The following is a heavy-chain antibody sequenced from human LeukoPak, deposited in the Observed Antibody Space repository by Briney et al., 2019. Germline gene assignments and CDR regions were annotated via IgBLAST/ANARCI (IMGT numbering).Heavy chain of an antibody. V-gene: IGHV4-31*03. J-gene: IGHJ3*02. D-gene: IGHD1-1*01. Sequence: NPSQTLSLTCTVSGGSISSGGYYWSWIRQHPGKGLEWIGYTYYSGSTYYNPSLKSRVTISVDTSKNQFSLKLSSVTAADTAVYYCARRDFGTTGTGAFDIWGQGTMVTVSS. CDR3: ARRDFGTTGTGAFDI. CDR2: TYYSGST. CDR1: GGSISSGGYY.